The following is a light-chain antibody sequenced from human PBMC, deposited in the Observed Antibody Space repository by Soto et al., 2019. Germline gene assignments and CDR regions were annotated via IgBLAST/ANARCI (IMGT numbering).Light chain of an antibody. Sequence: QSVLTQPASASGSPGQSITISCTGTSSDVGGYNYVSWYQQHPGKAPKLIIYEVSNRPSGVSNRFSGSKSGNTASLTISGLQAEDEADYYCSSYTSSSTPVVFGTGTKVTVL. V-gene: IGLV2-14*01. J-gene: IGLJ1*01. CDR3: SSYTSSSTPVV. CDR1: SSDVGGYNY. CDR2: EVS.